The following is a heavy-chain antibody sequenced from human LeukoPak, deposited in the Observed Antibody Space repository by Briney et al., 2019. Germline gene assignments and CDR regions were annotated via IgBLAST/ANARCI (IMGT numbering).Heavy chain of an antibody. CDR1: GGSLSSYY. J-gene: IGHJ4*02. CDR2: IYYSGST. D-gene: IGHD5-12*01. Sequence: SETLSLTCSVSGGSLSSYYWIWTRQPPGKGLEWIGYIYYSGSTNYNPSLKSRVTISVDTSKNQFSLKLSSVTAADTAVYYCAREQRGYSADWTFDYWGQGTLVTVSS. CDR3: AREQRGYSADWTFDY. V-gene: IGHV4-59*01.